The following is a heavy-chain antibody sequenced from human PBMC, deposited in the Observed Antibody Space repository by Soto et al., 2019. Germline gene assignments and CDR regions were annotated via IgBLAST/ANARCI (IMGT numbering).Heavy chain of an antibody. CDR3: ARNIAGVPLGDWFAP. CDR2: ISSSGSTI. Sequence: PGGSLRLSCAASGFTFSDYYMSWIRQAPGNGLEWVSYISSSGSTIYYADSVKGRFTISRDNAKNSLYLQMNSLRADDTSVYYCARNIAGVPLGDWFAPWGQGTRVTVSS. CDR1: GFTFSDYY. J-gene: IGHJ5*02. V-gene: IGHV3-11*01. D-gene: IGHD3-16*01.